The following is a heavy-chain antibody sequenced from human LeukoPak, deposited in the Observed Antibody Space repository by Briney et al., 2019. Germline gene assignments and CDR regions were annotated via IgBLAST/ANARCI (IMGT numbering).Heavy chain of an antibody. V-gene: IGHV4-39*01. CDR2: IYYSGTT. Sequence: SETLSLTCNVSGGSISLSSYYWAWIRQPPGKGLQWIGSIYYSGTTYYNPSLKSRVSISVDTSENQFSLKLSSVTAADTAVYYCARHESSGWYYLFRFWGQGTLVTVSS. J-gene: IGHJ4*02. D-gene: IGHD3-22*01. CDR3: ARHESSGWYYLFRF. CDR1: GGSISLSSYY.